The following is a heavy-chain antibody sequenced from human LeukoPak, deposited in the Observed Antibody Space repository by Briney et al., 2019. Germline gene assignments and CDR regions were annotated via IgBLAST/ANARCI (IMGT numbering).Heavy chain of an antibody. J-gene: IGHJ6*03. CDR2: IIPSGGYT. CDR1: GYTFTSYY. Sequence: ASVKVSCKASGYTFTSYYMHWVRQAPGQGLEWMGMIIPSGGYTSYAKQFQGRVTMTRDMSTSTVYMELSSLRSEDTAVYYCARDRYITMVRGVPFYHMDVWGKGTTVTISS. CDR3: ARDRYITMVRGVPFYHMDV. D-gene: IGHD3-10*01. V-gene: IGHV1-46*01.